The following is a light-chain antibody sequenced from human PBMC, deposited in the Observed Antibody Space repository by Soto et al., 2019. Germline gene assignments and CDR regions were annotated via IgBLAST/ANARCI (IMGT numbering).Light chain of an antibody. CDR2: DAS. CDR3: QQYHDYPWT. Sequence: DIRMTHSPFTLSAYVGDIVTITCRASQSVSTRLAWHQQKLGKAPKVLIYDASNLENGVPSRFSGSGSGREFTLTISSLQPDDFATYYSQQYHDYPWTSGQGTKVDIK. V-gene: IGKV1-5*01. J-gene: IGKJ1*01. CDR1: QSVSTR.